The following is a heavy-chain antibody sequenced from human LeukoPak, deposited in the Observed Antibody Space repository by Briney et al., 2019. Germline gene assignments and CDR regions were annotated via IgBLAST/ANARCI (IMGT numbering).Heavy chain of an antibody. D-gene: IGHD2-2*02. J-gene: IGHJ5*02. CDR2: IYYSGST. V-gene: IGHV4-31*03. Sequence: PSQTLSLTCTASGGSISSGGYYWSWIRQHPGKGLEWIGYIYYSGSTYYNPSLKSRVTISVDTSKNQFSLKLSSVTAADTAVYYCARSKYCSSTSCYTYNWFDPWGQGTLVTVSS. CDR1: GGSISSGGYY. CDR3: ARSKYCSSTSCYTYNWFDP.